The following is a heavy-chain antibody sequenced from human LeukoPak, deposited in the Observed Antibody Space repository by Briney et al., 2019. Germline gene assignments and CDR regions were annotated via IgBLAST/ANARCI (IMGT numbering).Heavy chain of an antibody. CDR2: ISSSSSYI. CDR1: GFTLSRYS. Sequence: GGSLRLSCAASGFTLSRYSMNWVRQAPGKGLEWVSSISSSSSYIYYADSVKGRFTISRDNAKNSLYLQMNSLRAEDTAVYYCARVAGDIVVVPAASDYWGQGTLVTVSS. J-gene: IGHJ4*02. D-gene: IGHD2-2*01. V-gene: IGHV3-21*01. CDR3: ARVAGDIVVVPAASDY.